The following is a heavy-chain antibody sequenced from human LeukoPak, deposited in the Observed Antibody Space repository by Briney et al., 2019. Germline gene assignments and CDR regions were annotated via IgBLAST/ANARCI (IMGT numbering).Heavy chain of an antibody. CDR3: ARDILTKQAYSGYDN. V-gene: IGHV1-46*01. D-gene: IGHD5-12*01. CDR2: FNPSGSST. J-gene: IGHJ4*02. Sequence: ASVKVSCKASGYTFTSFYMHWVRQAPGQGLEWMGIFNPSGSSTTYAQKFQGRVTMTRDTSTSIVYMELSSLGSEDTAVYYCARDILTKQAYSGYDNWGQGTLVTVSS. CDR1: GYTFTSFY.